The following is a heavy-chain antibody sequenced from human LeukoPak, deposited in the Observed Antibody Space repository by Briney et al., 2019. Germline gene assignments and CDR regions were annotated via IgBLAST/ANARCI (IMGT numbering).Heavy chain of an antibody. CDR1: GFTFGLYT. V-gene: IGHV3-21*04. CDR3: AREDYGSGWMGWFDP. CDR2: ISSGSSYI. J-gene: IGHJ5*02. Sequence: GGSLRLSCAASGFTFGLYTMNWVRQAPGQGLEWVSSISSGSSYIYYADSVKGRFTISRDNAENSLYLQMNSLRADDTAIYFCAREDYGSGWMGWFDPSGQGTLVTVSS. D-gene: IGHD6-19*01.